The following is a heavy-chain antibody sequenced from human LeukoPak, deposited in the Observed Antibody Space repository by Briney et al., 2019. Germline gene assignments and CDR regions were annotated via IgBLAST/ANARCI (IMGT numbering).Heavy chain of an antibody. Sequence: ASVKVSCKASGFTFTNYNMHWVRQAPGQRLEWMGIINPSGGSTNYAQNFQGRVTMTRDTSTSTVYMELSSLRSEDTAVYYCARGRVLRSPHFDYWGQGTLVTVSS. CDR2: INPSGGST. J-gene: IGHJ4*02. D-gene: IGHD3-3*01. CDR3: ARGRVLRSPHFDY. CDR1: GFTFTNYN. V-gene: IGHV1-46*01.